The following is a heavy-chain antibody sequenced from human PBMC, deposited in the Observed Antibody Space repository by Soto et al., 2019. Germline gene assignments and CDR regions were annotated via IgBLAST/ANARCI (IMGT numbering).Heavy chain of an antibody. CDR2: MNPNSGNT. CDR1: GYTLTSYD. CDR3: AGYGVGNDAFDI. V-gene: IGHV1-8*01. Sequence: GASVKVSCKASGYTLTSYDINWVRQATGQGLEWMGWMNPNSGNTGYAQKFQGRVTMTRNTSISTAYMELSSLRSEDTAVYYCAGYGVGNDAFDIWGQGTMVTVSS. D-gene: IGHD5-18*01. J-gene: IGHJ3*02.